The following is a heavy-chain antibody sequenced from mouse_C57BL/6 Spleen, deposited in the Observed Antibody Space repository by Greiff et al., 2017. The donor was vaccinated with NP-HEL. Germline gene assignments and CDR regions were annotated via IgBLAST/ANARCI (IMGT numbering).Heavy chain of an antibody. J-gene: IGHJ4*01. CDR3: ARRWGDAMDY. D-gene: IGHD2-3*01. CDR1: GYTFTSYW. V-gene: IGHV1-55*01. Sequence: QVQLQQPGAELVKPGASVKMSCKASGYTFTSYWITWVKQRPGQGLEWIGDIYPGSGSTNYNEKFKSKATLTVDTSSSTAYMQLSSLASEYSAVYYCARRWGDAMDYWGQGTSVTVSS. CDR2: IYPGSGST.